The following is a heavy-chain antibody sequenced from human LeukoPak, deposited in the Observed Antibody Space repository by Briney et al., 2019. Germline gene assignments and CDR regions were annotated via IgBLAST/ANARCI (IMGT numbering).Heavy chain of an antibody. CDR3: ARAGGD. Sequence: GGSLRLSCAASGFTFDDYAMHWVRQAPGKGLEWVSGISWNSGSIGYADSVKGRFTISRDNAKNSLYLQMNSLRAEDTAVYYCARAGGDWGQGTLVTVSS. J-gene: IGHJ4*02. V-gene: IGHV3-9*01. CDR2: ISWNSGSI. CDR1: GFTFDDYA. D-gene: IGHD1-26*01.